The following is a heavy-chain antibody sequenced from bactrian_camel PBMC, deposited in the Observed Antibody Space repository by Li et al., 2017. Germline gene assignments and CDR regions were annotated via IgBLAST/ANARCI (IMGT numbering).Heavy chain of an antibody. J-gene: IGHJ4*01. CDR2: LDSDGST. V-gene: IGHV3S67*01. Sequence: VQLVESGGGSVQSGGSLRLSCAASGFALSDWPKDWFRQAPGKEREGVANLDSDGSTTYADSVKGRFTISRDDAKNTLYLQLNSLKIEDTAKYYCKKSFLNIDGPMGLGTQVTVS. CDR1: GFALSDWP.